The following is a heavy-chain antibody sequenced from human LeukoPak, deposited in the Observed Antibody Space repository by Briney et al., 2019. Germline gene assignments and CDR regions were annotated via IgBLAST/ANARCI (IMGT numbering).Heavy chain of an antibody. CDR1: GYSFPCYW. J-gene: IGHJ5*02. V-gene: IGHV5-10-1*01. CDR3: VRQPPGVYDTTQNWFDP. CDR2: IAPSDSYT. D-gene: IGHD3-22*01. Sequence: GESLKISCKVSGYSFPCYWITWVRQVPGKGLEWMGRIAPSDSYTNYNPSFEGHVTMSVEKSITTVYLQWSSLKASDTAMYYSVRQPPGVYDTTQNWFDPWGQGTLVTVSS.